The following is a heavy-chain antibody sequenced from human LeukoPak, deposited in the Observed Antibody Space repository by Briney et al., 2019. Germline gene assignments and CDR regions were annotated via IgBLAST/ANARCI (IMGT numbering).Heavy chain of an antibody. Sequence: SETLSLTCVVSGGSISGFYWSWFRQPPGKGLEWIGQISYSGLTKFNPALKSRVRISVDTSKNQISVALNSVTAADTAFYFCARHRAIAGPFDNWGQGTLVTVSS. CDR2: ISYSGLT. CDR1: GGSISGFY. CDR3: ARHRAIAGPFDN. J-gene: IGHJ4*02. V-gene: IGHV4-59*08. D-gene: IGHD6-19*01.